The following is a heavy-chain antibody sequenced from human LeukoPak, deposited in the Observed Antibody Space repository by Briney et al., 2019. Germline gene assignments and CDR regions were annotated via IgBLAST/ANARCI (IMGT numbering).Heavy chain of an antibody. Sequence: GGSLRLSCTTSGFTFGDYAMSWVRQAPGKGLEWVGFIRSKAYGGTTEYAASVKGRFTISRDDSRRIVYLQTNSLKTEDTAVYYCTREGRGSDAFDYWGQGTLVTVSS. V-gene: IGHV3-49*04. D-gene: IGHD3-16*01. J-gene: IGHJ4*02. CDR2: IRSKAYGGTT. CDR3: TREGRGSDAFDY. CDR1: GFTFGDYA.